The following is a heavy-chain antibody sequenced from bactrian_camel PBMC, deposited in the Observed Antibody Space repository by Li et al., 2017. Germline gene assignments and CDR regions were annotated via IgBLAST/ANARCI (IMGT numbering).Heavy chain of an antibody. V-gene: IGHV3S6*01. CDR3: AAGRCGPIGWVPQSLERAGFGS. CDR2: IYSDGSDT. Sequence: VQLVESGGELVQPGGSLRIVCDSSGFTLSSYYITWVRQAPGKGLEWVSSIYSDGSDTFYADSVKGRFTISKDTDNTTLYLQMNSLRPGGSAMYYCAAGRCGPIGWVPQSLERAGFGSWGQGTQVT. D-gene: IGHD5*01. J-gene: IGHJ6*01. CDR1: GFTLSSYY.